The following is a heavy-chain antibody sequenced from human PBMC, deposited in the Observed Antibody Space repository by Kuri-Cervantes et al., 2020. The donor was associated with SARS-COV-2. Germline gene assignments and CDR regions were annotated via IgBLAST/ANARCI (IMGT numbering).Heavy chain of an antibody. J-gene: IGHJ6*03. D-gene: IGHD4-17*01. V-gene: IGHV3-66*02. CDR2: IYSGGST. Sequence: GESLKISCTASGFTFGDYAMSWVRQAPGKGLEWVSVIYSGGSTYYADSVKGRFTISRDNSKNTLYLQMNSLRAEDTAVYYCAKEGGQKSDYMRYYYYYYMDVWGKGTTVTVSS. CDR3: AKEGGQKSDYMRYYYYYYMDV. CDR1: GFTFGDYA.